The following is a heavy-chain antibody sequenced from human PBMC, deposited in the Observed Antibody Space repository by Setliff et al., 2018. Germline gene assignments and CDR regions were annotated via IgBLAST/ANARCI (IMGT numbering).Heavy chain of an antibody. J-gene: IGHJ4*02. D-gene: IGHD3-10*01. V-gene: IGHV1-18*01. Sequence: ASVKVSCKASGYTFTNYGINWVRQAPGQGLEWMGWISAYTGNTNYAQKLQGRVSMTTDTSTSTAYMELRSLTSDDTAVYYCARSQWDGLWFKELLSNWGQGTLVTVSS. CDR2: ISAYTGNT. CDR3: ARSQWDGLWFKELLSN. CDR1: GYTFTNYG.